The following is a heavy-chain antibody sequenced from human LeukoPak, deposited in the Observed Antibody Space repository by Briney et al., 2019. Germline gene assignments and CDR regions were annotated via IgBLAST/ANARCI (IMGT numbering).Heavy chain of an antibody. CDR2: ISPGGGTT. J-gene: IGHJ4*02. CDR1: GFTFSNEA. CDR3: TKVRSGSSNWALRVFDY. Sequence: GGSLRLSCAVSGFTFSNEAMGWVRQLRGGGLEWVSTISPGGGTTYYAESMKGRFTISRDNSKSTLYLEMNSLRVEDTAVYYCTKVRSGSSNWALRVFDYWGQGALVTVSS. D-gene: IGHD4-11*01. V-gene: IGHV3-23*01.